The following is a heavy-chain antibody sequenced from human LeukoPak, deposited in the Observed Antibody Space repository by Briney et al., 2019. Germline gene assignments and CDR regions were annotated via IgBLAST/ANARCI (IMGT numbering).Heavy chain of an antibody. CDR1: GYTFTSYD. Sequence: ASVNVSCKASGYTFTSYDINWVRQATGQGLEWMGWMNPNSGNTGYAQKFQGRVTMTRNTSISTAYMELSSLRSEDTAVYYCATVGEPVLRYFDWPYYYYGMDVWGQGTTVTVSS. CDR2: MNPNSGNT. CDR3: ATVGEPVLRYFDWPYYYYGMDV. D-gene: IGHD3-9*01. J-gene: IGHJ6*02. V-gene: IGHV1-8*01.